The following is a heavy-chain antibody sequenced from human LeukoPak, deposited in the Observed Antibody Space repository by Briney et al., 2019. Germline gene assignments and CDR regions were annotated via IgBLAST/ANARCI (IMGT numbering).Heavy chain of an antibody. J-gene: IGHJ4*02. CDR1: GGSISSYY. V-gene: IGHV4-59*01. CDR2: IYSSGST. Sequence: SETLSLTCTVSGGSISSYYWSWIRQPPGKGLEWIGYIYSSGSTNYNPSLKSRVTISVDTSKNQFSLKLSSVTAADTAVYYCARDPVIAAAGTSLWGQGTLVTVSS. CDR3: ARDPVIAAAGTSL. D-gene: IGHD6-13*01.